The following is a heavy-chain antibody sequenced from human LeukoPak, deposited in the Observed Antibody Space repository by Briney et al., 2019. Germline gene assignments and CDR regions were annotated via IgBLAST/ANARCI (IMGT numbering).Heavy chain of an antibody. V-gene: IGHV3-23*01. Sequence: GGSLRLSCAASGFTFSSYAMSWVRQAPGKGLEWVSAISGSGGSTYYADSVKGRFFISRDNSKNTVYLQMDSLRDEDTAVYYCATVLVGSSGWLFEYWGQGTLVTVSS. CDR3: ATVLVGSSGWLFEY. CDR1: GFTFSSYA. D-gene: IGHD6-19*01. CDR2: ISGSGGST. J-gene: IGHJ4*02.